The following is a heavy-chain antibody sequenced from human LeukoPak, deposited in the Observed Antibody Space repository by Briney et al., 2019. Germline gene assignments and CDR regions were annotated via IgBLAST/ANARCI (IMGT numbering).Heavy chain of an antibody. J-gene: IGHJ6*02. Sequence: SETLSLTCTVSGGSISSSSYYWGWIRQPPGKGLEWIGSIYYSGSTYYNPSLKSRVTISVDTSKNQFSLKLSSVTAADTAVYYCARAPKDYGNYYYYGMDVWGQGTTVTVSS. CDR2: IYYSGST. V-gene: IGHV4-39*07. D-gene: IGHD4-17*01. CDR1: GGSISSSSYY. CDR3: ARAPKDYGNYYYYGMDV.